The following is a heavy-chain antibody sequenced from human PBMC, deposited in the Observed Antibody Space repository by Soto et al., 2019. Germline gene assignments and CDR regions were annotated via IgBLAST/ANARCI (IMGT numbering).Heavy chain of an antibody. CDR1: GFTFSSHW. V-gene: IGHV3-74*01. CDR3: SIDLSPYYDFWSGFYTYFDY. J-gene: IGHJ4*02. CDR2: INSDGSTT. Sequence: PGGSLRLSCAVSGFTFSSHWMHRVRQAPGKGQMRVSRINSDGSTTNYADSVKGRFTISRDNAKKTLYLQMNSLRVVDTAVYYFSIDLSPYYDFWSGFYTYFDYWGQGALVTVSS. D-gene: IGHD3-3*01.